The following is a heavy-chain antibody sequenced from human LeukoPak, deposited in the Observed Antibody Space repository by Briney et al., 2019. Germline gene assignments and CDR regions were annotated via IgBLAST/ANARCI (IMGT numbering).Heavy chain of an antibody. V-gene: IGHV3-7*03. J-gene: IGHJ4*02. CDR3: ARDPSGSYYNVLDY. CDR2: IKQDVSEK. CDR1: GFTFSSYW. Sequence: GGSLRLSCAASGFTFSSYWMSWVRQAPGKGLEWVANIKQDVSEKYYVDSVKGRFTISRDNAKNSLYLQMNSLRAEDTAVYYCARDPSGSYYNVLDYWGQGTLVTVSS. D-gene: IGHD3-10*01.